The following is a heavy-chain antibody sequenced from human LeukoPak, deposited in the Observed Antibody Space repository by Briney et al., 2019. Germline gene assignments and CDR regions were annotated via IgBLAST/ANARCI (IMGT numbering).Heavy chain of an antibody. Sequence: GGSLRLSCAASGFTFSSYWMSWVRQAPGKGLEGVANIKQDGSEKYYVDSVKGRFTISRDNAKNSLYLQMNSLRAEDTAVYYCARDLYSSGWYSAETYYFDYWGQGTLVTVSS. CDR2: IKQDGSEK. D-gene: IGHD6-19*01. CDR3: ARDLYSSGWYSAETYYFDY. J-gene: IGHJ4*02. CDR1: GFTFSSYW. V-gene: IGHV3-7*03.